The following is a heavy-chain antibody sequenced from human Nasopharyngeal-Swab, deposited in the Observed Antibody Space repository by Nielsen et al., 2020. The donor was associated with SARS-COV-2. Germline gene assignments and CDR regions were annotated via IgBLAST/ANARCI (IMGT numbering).Heavy chain of an antibody. CDR2: ISISGDRT. CDR3: AKEEVPNDY. Sequence: GVLKISGAASGFTFSVSAMSWVRQAPGQGLEYVSGISISGDRTYYADFVKGRFTISRDNSKNTLYLQINSLRADDTAVYYCAKEEVPNDYWGQGTLVTVSP. V-gene: IGHV3-23*01. CDR1: GFTFSVSA. J-gene: IGHJ4*02.